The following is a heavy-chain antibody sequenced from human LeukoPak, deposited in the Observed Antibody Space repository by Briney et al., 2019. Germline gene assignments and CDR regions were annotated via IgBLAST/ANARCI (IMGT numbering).Heavy chain of an antibody. J-gene: IGHJ4*02. CDR3: AKDLASVVVGIDY. D-gene: IGHD2-2*01. V-gene: IGHV3-9*01. CDR2: ISWNSGSI. Sequence: GGSLRLSCAASGFTFDDYAMHWVRQAPGKGLEWVSGISWNSGSIGYADSVKGRFTISRDNAKNSLYLQMNSLRAEDTALYYCAKDLASVVVGIDYWGQGTLVTVSS. CDR1: GFTFDDYA.